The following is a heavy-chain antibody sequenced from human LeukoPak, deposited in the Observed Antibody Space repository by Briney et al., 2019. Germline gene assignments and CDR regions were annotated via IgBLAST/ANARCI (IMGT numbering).Heavy chain of an antibody. CDR3: ARDSNYYGSGSYYNPLDY. D-gene: IGHD3-10*01. V-gene: IGHV1-46*01. CDR2: INPSGGST. CDR1: GYTFTSYA. Sequence: ASVKVSCKASGYTFTSYAMNWVRQAPGQGLEWMGIINPSGGSTSYAQKFQGRVTMTRDTSTSTVYMELSSLRSEDTAVYYCARDSNYYGSGSYYNPLDYWGQGTLVTVSS. J-gene: IGHJ4*02.